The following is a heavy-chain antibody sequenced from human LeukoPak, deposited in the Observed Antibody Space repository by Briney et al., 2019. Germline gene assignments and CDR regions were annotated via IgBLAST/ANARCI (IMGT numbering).Heavy chain of an antibody. V-gene: IGHV4-30-2*01. CDR2: IYHSGST. CDR1: DGSISSGGFS. J-gene: IGHJ5*02. CDR3: ARIADQWWFDP. Sequence: SETLSLTCAVSDGSISSGGFSLTWIRQPPGKGLEWIGYIYHSGSTYYSPSLESRVTISVDRSKNQFSLNLSSVTAADTAVYYCARIADQWWFDPWGQGTLVTVSS. D-gene: IGHD6-19*01.